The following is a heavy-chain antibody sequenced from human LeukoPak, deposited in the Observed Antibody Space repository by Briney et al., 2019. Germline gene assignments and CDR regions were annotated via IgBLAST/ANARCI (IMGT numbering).Heavy chain of an antibody. CDR1: GGSFSGYY. V-gene: IGHV4-34*01. J-gene: IGHJ4*02. CDR3: ARGRRGNIVVVPAALGVYYFDY. CDR2: INHSGST. D-gene: IGHD2-2*01. Sequence: SETLSLTCAVYGGSFSGYYWSWIRQPPGKGLEWIGEINHSGSTNYNPSLKSRVTISVDTSQNQFSLKLSPVTAADTAVYYCARGRRGNIVVVPAALGVYYFDYWGQGTLVTVSS.